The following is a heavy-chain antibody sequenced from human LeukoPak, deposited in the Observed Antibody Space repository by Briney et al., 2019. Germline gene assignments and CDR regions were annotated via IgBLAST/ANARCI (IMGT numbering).Heavy chain of an antibody. V-gene: IGHV1-69*13. CDR3: ARDLGATRTFNY. CDR2: IIPIFGTA. J-gene: IGHJ4*02. Sequence: SVKVSCKASGGTFSSYAISWVRQAPGQGLEWMRGIIPIFGTANYAQKFQGRVTITADESTSTAYMELSSLRSEDTAVYYCARDLGATRTFNYWGQGTLVTVSS. D-gene: IGHD1-26*01. CDR1: GGTFSSYA.